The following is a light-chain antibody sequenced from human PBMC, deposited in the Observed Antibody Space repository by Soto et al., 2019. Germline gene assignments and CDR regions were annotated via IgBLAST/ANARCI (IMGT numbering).Light chain of an antibody. CDR1: SGHSSYA. CDR3: QTWGTGRV. J-gene: IGLJ3*02. V-gene: IGLV4-69*01. Sequence: QPVLTQSPPASASLGASVKLTCTLSSGHSSYAIAWHQQQPEKGPRYLMMLNSDGSQSKGDGIPDRFSGSSSGPERYLTISSLQSEDEADYYCQTWGTGRVFGGGTKLTVL. CDR2: LNSDGSQ.